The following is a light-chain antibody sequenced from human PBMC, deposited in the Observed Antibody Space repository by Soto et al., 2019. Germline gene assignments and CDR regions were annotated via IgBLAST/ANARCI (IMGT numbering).Light chain of an antibody. CDR2: GAS. V-gene: IGKV3-15*01. CDR1: QSVSSS. CDR3: QQYNNWWT. J-gene: IGKJ1*01. Sequence: EIVLTHSPATLSCSAGEIATLSVRASQSVSSSLAWYQQKPGQAPRLLIYGASTRATGVPARFSGSGSGTEFTLTINSLQSEDFAVYYCQQYNNWWTFGQGTKVDIK.